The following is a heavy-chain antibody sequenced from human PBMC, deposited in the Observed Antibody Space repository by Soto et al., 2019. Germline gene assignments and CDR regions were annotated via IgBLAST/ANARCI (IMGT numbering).Heavy chain of an antibody. D-gene: IGHD2-2*01. Sequence: GGSLRLSCAASGFTFSSYGMHWVRQAPGKGLEWVAVISYDGSNKYYADSVKGRFTISRDNSKNTLCLQMNSLRAEDTAMYYCAKDSHWAIISPTHDYWGHGTLVTVSS. J-gene: IGHJ4*01. CDR3: AKDSHWAIISPTHDY. CDR2: ISYDGSNK. CDR1: GFTFSSYG. V-gene: IGHV3-30*18.